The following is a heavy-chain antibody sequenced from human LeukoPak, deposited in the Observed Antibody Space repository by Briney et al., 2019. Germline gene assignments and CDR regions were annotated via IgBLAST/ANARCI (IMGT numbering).Heavy chain of an antibody. CDR3: AKDLDIAAAGTGAFDI. V-gene: IGHV3-23*01. D-gene: IGHD6-13*01. CDR1: GFTFSSYA. CDR2: ISGSGGST. Sequence: GGSLRLSCAASGFTFSSYAMSWVRQAPGEGLEWVSAISGSGGSTYYADSVKGRFTISRDNSKNTLYLQMNSLRAEDTAVYYCAKDLDIAAAGTGAFDIWGQGTMVTVSS. J-gene: IGHJ3*02.